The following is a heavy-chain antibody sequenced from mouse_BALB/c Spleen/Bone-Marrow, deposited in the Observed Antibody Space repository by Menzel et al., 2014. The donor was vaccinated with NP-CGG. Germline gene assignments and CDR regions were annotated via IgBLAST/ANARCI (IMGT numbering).Heavy chain of an antibody. Sequence: QVQLKQSGAELMKPGASVKISCKATGYTFSTHWIEWVKQRPGHGLEWIGEILPGSGTTNYNEKFKGKATFTADTSSNTAYMQLSSLTSEDSAVYYCARLITTGGFAYWGQGTLVTVSA. CDR3: ARLITTGGFAY. D-gene: IGHD2-4*01. V-gene: IGHV1-9*01. J-gene: IGHJ3*01. CDR1: GYTFSTHW. CDR2: ILPGSGTT.